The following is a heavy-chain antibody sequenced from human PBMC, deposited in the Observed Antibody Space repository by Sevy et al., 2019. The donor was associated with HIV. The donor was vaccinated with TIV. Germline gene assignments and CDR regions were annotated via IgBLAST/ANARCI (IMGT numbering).Heavy chain of an antibody. CDR3: AGDLGVGYCSGGSCYPAWFDP. Sequence: GGSLRLSCAASGFTFSSYSMNWVRQAPGKGLEWVSYISSSSSTIYYADSVKGRFTISRDNAKNSLYLQMNSLRAEDTAVYYCAGDLGVGYCSGGSCYPAWFDPWGQGTLVTVSS. D-gene: IGHD2-15*01. CDR1: GFTFSSYS. CDR2: ISSSSSTI. J-gene: IGHJ5*02. V-gene: IGHV3-48*01.